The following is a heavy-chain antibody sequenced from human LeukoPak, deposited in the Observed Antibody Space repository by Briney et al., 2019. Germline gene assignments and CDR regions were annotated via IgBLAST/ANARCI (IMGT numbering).Heavy chain of an antibody. CDR3: ARESGSYYVFDY. CDR2: IRSSGSTI. J-gene: IGHJ4*02. D-gene: IGHD1-26*01. CDR1: GFTFSSYE. Sequence: GGSRRLSCAASGFTFSSYEMNWVRQAPGKGLEWVSYIRSSGSTIYYADSVKGRFTISTHNAKNSLHLQMNSLRAEDTAVYYCARESGSYYVFDYRVQGTMVTV. V-gene: IGHV3-48*03.